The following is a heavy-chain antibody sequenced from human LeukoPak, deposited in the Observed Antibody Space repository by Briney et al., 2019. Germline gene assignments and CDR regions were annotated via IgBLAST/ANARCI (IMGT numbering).Heavy chain of an antibody. CDR1: GFTFSNYW. V-gene: IGHV3-74*01. D-gene: IGHD2-2*01. Sequence: GGSLRLSCAASGFTFSNYWMHWVRQAPGKGLVWVSRISSDESSTTYADSVKGRFTISRDNAKNTLYLKMNTLRAEDTAIYFCARGGFTGASCPYFDYWGQGTLVTVSS. CDR2: ISSDESST. J-gene: IGHJ4*02. CDR3: ARGGFTGASCPYFDY.